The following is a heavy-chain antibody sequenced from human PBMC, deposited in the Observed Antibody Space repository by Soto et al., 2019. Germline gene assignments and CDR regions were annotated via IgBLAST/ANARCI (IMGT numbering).Heavy chain of an antibody. CDR1: GGSISSGDYY. V-gene: IGHV4-30-4*01. CDR2: IYYSGST. CDR3: ARDHYVYDILTGYGYYYGMDV. Sequence: PSETLSHTCTVSGGSISSGDYYWSWIRQPPGKGLEWIGYIYYSGSTYYNPSLKSRVTISVDTSKNQFSLKLSSVTAADTAVYYCARDHYVYDILTGYGYYYGMDVWGQGTTVT. D-gene: IGHD3-9*01. J-gene: IGHJ6*02.